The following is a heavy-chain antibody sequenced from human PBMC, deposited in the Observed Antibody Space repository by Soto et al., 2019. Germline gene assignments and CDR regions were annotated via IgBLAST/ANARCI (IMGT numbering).Heavy chain of an antibody. CDR1: GFTFSSYA. CDR2: ISGSGGST. Sequence: GGSLRLSCASSGFTFSSYAMSWVRQAPGKGLEWVSAISGSGGSTYYADSVKGRFTISRDNSTNTAYMDLSSLRSEDTGVYYCASGITIFGPMDVWGQGTTVTVSS. J-gene: IGHJ6*02. V-gene: IGHV3-23*01. D-gene: IGHD3-3*01. CDR3: ASGITIFGPMDV.